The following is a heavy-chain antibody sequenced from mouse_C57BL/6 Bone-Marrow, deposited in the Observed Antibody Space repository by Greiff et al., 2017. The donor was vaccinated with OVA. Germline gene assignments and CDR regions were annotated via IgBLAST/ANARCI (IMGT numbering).Heavy chain of an antibody. J-gene: IGHJ3*01. CDR3: ARRRLLWSSWLAY. CDR1: GYAFSSYW. Sequence: VQLQQSGAELVKPGASVKISCKASGYAFSSYWMNWVKQRPGKGLEWIGQIYPGDGDTNYNGKFKGKATLTADKSSSTAYMQLSSLTSEDSAVYFCARRRLLWSSWLAYWGQGTLVTVSA. CDR2: IYPGDGDT. V-gene: IGHV1-80*01. D-gene: IGHD2-1*01.